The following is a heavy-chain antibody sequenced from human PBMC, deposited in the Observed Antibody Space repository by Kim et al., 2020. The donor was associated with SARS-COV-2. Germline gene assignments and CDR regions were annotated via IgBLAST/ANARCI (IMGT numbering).Heavy chain of an antibody. CDR1: GYSFTSYW. D-gene: IGHD6-13*01. V-gene: IGHV5-10-1*01. Sequence: GESLQISCKGSGYSFTSYWISWVRQMPGKGLEWMGRIDPSDSYTNYSPSFQGHVTISADKSISTAYLQWSSLKASDTAMYYCARYFWAAAGQGGWFDPWGQGTLVTVSS. CDR3: ARYFWAAAGQGGWFDP. J-gene: IGHJ5*02. CDR2: IDPSDSYT.